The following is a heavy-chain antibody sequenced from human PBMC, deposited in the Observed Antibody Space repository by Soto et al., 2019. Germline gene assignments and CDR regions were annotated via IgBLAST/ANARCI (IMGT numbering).Heavy chain of an antibody. Sequence: PGGSLRLSCEASGFTFSSYSMNWVRQAPGRGLEWVSYISSSSGTIYYADSVKGRFTISRDNAENSLYLQMDSLRAEDTSVYFCARVRGYCSRTTCPVGDGFDMWGQGTMVTVSS. CDR3: ARVRGYCSRTTCPVGDGFDM. CDR2: ISSSSGTI. D-gene: IGHD2-2*01. J-gene: IGHJ3*02. CDR1: GFTFSSYS. V-gene: IGHV3-48*01.